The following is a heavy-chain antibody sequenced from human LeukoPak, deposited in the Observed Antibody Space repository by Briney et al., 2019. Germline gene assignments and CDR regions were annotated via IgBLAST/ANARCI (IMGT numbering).Heavy chain of an antibody. CDR3: ARDSGTTGEVKFDP. Sequence: SETLSLTCTVSGASITSYYWNWIWQPAGKGLEWIGRIYASGSTTYNPSLKSRVTMAVDTSKTQFSLKLSSVTAADTAVYYCARDSGTTGEVKFDPWGQGTLVTVSA. CDR2: IYASGST. V-gene: IGHV4-4*07. D-gene: IGHD3-10*01. CDR1: GASITSYY. J-gene: IGHJ5*02.